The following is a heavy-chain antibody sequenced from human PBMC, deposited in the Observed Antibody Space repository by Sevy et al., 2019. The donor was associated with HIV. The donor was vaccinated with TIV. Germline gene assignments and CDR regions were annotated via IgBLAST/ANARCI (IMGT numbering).Heavy chain of an antibody. V-gene: IGHV3-23*01. J-gene: IGHJ4*01. D-gene: IGHD2-2*01. CDR1: RFTFSSYA. Sequence: GGSLRLSCAASRFTFSSYAMSWVRQAPGKGLEWVSAITGSGGSTYYADSVKGRFTISRDNSKNTLCLQMNSLRAEDTAVYYCAKDRYIVVVPAATEAFDYWGHGTLVTVSS. CDR2: ITGSGGST. CDR3: AKDRYIVVVPAATEAFDY.